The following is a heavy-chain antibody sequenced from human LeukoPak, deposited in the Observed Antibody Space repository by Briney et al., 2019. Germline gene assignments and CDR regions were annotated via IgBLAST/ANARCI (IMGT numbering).Heavy chain of an antibody. CDR1: GGSITSGGYY. V-gene: IGHV4-31*03. Sequence: TSQTLSLTCTVSGGSITSGGYYWSWIRQPPGKGLEWIGYIYYSGTTSYNPSLKSRLTISLDTSENQFSLKLSSVTAADTAVYYCARGSTGDKSNDWGQGTLVTVSS. J-gene: IGHJ4*02. CDR3: ARGSTGDKSND. CDR2: IYYSGTT. D-gene: IGHD7-27*01.